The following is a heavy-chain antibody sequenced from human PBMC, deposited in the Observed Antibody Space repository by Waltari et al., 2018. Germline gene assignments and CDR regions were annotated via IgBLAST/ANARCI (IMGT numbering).Heavy chain of an antibody. D-gene: IGHD3-16*01. CDR1: GFTFVGDS. J-gene: IGHJ4*02. Sequence: VKLVESGGGLVQPGGSLRLSCVAPGFTFVGDSLNWVRQAPGKGLEGVSYSSSSSSTIYYADSVKGRFTISRENAKNSLYLQMNSLRAEDTAVYYCARGGPQSDYWGQGALVTVSS. V-gene: IGHV3-48*01. CDR2: SSSSSSTI. CDR3: ARGGPQSDY.